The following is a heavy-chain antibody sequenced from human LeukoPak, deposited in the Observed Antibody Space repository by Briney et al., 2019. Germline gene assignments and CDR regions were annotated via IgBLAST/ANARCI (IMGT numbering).Heavy chain of an antibody. J-gene: IGHJ4*02. V-gene: IGHV5-51*01. Sequence: GESLKISCKGSGYSFTSYWIGWVRQMPGKGLEGMGIIYPSDSDTRYSPSFQGQVTISADKSISTAYLQWSSLKASDTAMYYCARHYYGSGSSGQNDYWGQGTLVTVSS. CDR3: ARHYYGSGSSGQNDY. CDR1: GYSFTSYW. CDR2: IYPSDSDT. D-gene: IGHD3-10*01.